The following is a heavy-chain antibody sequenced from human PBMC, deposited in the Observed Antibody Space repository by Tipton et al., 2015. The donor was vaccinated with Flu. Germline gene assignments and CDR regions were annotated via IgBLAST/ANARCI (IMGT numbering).Heavy chain of an antibody. V-gene: IGHV3-7*01. Sequence: LSLTCAGSGFTFSSDWMDWVRQAPGKGLEWVANINQGGSEKNYVDSVKGRFSISRDNAKNSLYLQMNSLRVEDTAVYYYSKSLDHWGQGTLVTVSS. J-gene: IGHJ4*02. CDR3: SKSLDH. CDR2: INQGGSEK. CDR1: GFTFSSDW.